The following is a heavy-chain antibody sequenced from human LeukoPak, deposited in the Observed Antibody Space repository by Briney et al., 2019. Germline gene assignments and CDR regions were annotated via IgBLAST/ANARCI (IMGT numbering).Heavy chain of an antibody. V-gene: IGHV4-59*01. J-gene: IGHJ3*02. CDR1: GGSISSDY. Sequence: SETLSLTCTVSGGSISSDYWNWIRKPPGKGLEWIGLLHYTGSTSYNPYLRSRVTISLDTSKRHFSLKLSSVTAADTAVYYCARKNAFDIWGQGTMVTVSS. CDR2: LHYTGST. CDR3: ARKNAFDI.